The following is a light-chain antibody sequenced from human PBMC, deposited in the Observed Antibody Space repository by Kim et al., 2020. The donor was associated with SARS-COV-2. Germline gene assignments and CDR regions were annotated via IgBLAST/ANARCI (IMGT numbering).Light chain of an antibody. V-gene: IGLV2-14*03. CDR2: DVT. J-gene: IGLJ1*01. CDR3: ASYTNSNTFV. Sequence: GQSITISCTGTTSAVGTYTYVSWYRQHPGRAPKVIIYDVTKRPSGVSNRFSGSKSANTASLTISDLQAEDEADYYCASYTNSNTFVFGTGTKVTVL. CDR1: TSAVGTYTY.